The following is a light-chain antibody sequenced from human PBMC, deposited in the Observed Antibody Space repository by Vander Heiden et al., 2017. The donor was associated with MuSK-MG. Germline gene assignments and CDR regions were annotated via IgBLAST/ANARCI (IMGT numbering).Light chain of an antibody. Sequence: QSVLTPPPSVSGAPGQRVTISCTGGSSNIGAGYEVHWYQQPPGTAPKLLIYANNNRPSGVPDRFSGSNSGSSASLAITGLQSDDEADYYCQSYDSSLGGSVFGGGTKLTVL. V-gene: IGLV1-40*01. J-gene: IGLJ2*01. CDR1: SSNIGAGYE. CDR3: QSYDSSLGGSV. CDR2: ANN.